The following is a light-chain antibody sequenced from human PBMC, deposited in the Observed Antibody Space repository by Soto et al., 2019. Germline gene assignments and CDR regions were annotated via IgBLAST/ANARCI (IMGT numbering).Light chain of an antibody. CDR1: QSVSSN. V-gene: IGKV3-15*01. CDR2: GAS. CDR3: QQYNNWPQSPYT. Sequence: EIVMTQSPATLSVSPGERATLSCRASQSVSSNLAWYQQKPGQAPRLLIYGASTRATGIPARFSGSGSGTEFTLTISSLQSEDFAVYYCQQYNNWPQSPYTFGQGTKLEIK. J-gene: IGKJ2*01.